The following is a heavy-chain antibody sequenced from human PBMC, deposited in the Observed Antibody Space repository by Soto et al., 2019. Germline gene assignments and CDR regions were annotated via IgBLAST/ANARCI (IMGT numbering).Heavy chain of an antibody. Sequence: ASVKVSCKASGYTFTNYAMHWVRQAPGQGLEWMGWINAGNGNTKYSQKFQGRVTITRDTSASTAYMELSSLTSEDTTVYYCARSRTGSSYDAFNIWGQGTMVTVSS. J-gene: IGHJ3*02. CDR3: ARSRTGSSYDAFNI. V-gene: IGHV1-3*01. CDR2: INAGNGNT. CDR1: GYTFTNYA. D-gene: IGHD1-26*01.